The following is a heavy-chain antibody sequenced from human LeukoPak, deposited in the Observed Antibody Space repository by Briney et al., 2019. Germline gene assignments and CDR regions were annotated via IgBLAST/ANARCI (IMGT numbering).Heavy chain of an antibody. CDR2: IIPVFGTT. CDR3: AREGDGIAAAGTLLVYFDY. J-gene: IGHJ4*02. V-gene: IGHV1-69*05. CDR1: GYTFTSYG. Sequence: GASVKVSCKASGYTFTSYGISWVRQAPGQGLEWLARIIPVFGTTNYARKFRGRVTVSTDDSTSTAFLELSSLTPEDTAVYYCAREGDGIAAAGTLLVYFDYWGQGTLVTVSS. D-gene: IGHD6-13*01.